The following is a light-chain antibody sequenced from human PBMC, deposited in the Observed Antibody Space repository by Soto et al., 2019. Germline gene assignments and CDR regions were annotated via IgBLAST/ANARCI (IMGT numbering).Light chain of an antibody. Sequence: QSALTQPRSVSGSPGQSVTISCTGTSSDVGGYNYVSRYQLHPGKAPKLIIYDVSERPSGVPDRFSGSKSGNTASLTISGLQAEDETDYYCSSYAGSNTSVFGTGTKVTVL. CDR2: DVS. CDR1: SSDVGGYNY. J-gene: IGLJ1*01. CDR3: SSYAGSNTSV. V-gene: IGLV2-11*01.